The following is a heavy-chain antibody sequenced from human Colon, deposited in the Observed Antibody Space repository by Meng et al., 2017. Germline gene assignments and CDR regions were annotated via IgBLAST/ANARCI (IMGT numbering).Heavy chain of an antibody. CDR2: IHYGGST. Sequence: QLQLQESGPGLVKPSETLSLTCTVSGGSLSASDDYWGWIRQPPGKGLEWIGSIHYGGSTFYQPSLRSRVTVSVDTSNNQFSLILSSVTAADTAVYYCARRTTGWILDPWGQGILVTVSS. D-gene: IGHD6-19*01. J-gene: IGHJ5*02. CDR3: ARRTTGWILDP. CDR1: GGSLSASDDY. V-gene: IGHV4-39*01.